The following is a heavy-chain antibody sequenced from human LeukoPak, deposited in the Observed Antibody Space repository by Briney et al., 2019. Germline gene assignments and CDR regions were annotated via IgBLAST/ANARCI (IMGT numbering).Heavy chain of an antibody. D-gene: IGHD5-18*01. J-gene: IGHJ4*02. CDR2: IYYSGST. Sequence: SETLSLTCTVSGGSISSDYWSWIRQPPGKGLEWIGYIYYSGSTNNNPSLKSRVTMSVDTSKNQFSLRLSSVTAADTAVYYCARGDTAIPRYWGQGTLVTVSS. V-gene: IGHV4-59*01. CDR3: ARGDTAIPRY. CDR1: GGSISSDY.